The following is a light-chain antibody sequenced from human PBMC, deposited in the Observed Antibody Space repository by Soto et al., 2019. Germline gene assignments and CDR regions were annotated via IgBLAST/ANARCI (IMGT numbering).Light chain of an antibody. CDR3: QQRINFPLT. CDR2: GAS. J-gene: IGKJ4*01. V-gene: IGKV3-11*01. Sequence: EIVLTQSPATLSLSPGERDTLSCRASQSISSHLAWYQQKPVQATRLLIYGASNRATGIPARFSGSGSRTDFTLTISGLEPEDFAVYYCQQRINFPLTFGGGTKVEIK. CDR1: QSISSH.